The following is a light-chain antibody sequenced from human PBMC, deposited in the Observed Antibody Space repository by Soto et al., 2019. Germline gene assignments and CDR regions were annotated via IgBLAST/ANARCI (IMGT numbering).Light chain of an antibody. CDR3: CSYAGSGTYV. Sequence: QSALTQPASVSGSPGQSITTSCTGTSSDGGNYNLVTWYQQHPAKTPQLRIYEVSKRPSGVSDRFSGSKSGNTASLTISGLQADDEADYYCCSYAGSGTYVFGTGTKVTVL. J-gene: IGLJ1*01. CDR1: SSDGGNYNL. CDR2: EVS. V-gene: IGLV2-23*02.